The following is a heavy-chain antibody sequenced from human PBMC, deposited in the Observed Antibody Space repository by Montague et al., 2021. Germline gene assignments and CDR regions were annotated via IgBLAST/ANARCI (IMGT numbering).Heavy chain of an antibody. CDR1: GGSISRRPYY. CDR3: ARLTFAIGDTPEVFDI. D-gene: IGHD3/OR15-3a*01. J-gene: IGHJ3*02. Sequence: SETLSLTCSVSGGSISRRPYYWAWIRRPPGKGLEWIATISYNGSPYSDSALKSRVTISVDTSKNQLSLRLTSVTATDTAVYYCARLTFAIGDTPEVFDIWGQGTTVTVSS. V-gene: IGHV4-39*01. CDR2: ISYNGSP.